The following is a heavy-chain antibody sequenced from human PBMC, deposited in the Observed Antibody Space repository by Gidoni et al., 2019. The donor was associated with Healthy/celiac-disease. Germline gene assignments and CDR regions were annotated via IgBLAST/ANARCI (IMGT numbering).Heavy chain of an antibody. Sequence: QVQLVESGGGVVQPGRSLRLSCAASGFPFSSYAMYWVRQAPGKGLGWVAVISYDGSNKYYADSVKGRFTISRDNSKNTLYLQMNSLRAEDTAVYYCARGVVGAYYYDSSGLDYWGQGTLVTVSS. CDR1: GFPFSSYA. D-gene: IGHD3-22*01. J-gene: IGHJ4*02. V-gene: IGHV3-30*04. CDR2: ISYDGSNK. CDR3: ARGVVGAYYYDSSGLDY.